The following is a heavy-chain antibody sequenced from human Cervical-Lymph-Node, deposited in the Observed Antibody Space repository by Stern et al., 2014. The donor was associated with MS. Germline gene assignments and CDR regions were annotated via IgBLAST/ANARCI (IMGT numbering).Heavy chain of an antibody. Sequence: VQLVESGGGVVHPGRSLRLSCEADGLTFSGHAMNWVRQAPGTGLELVAVIWPDESNKYYADSVKGRFSISRDNSKNTVYLQMNSLRASTKGPSGRPQH. J-gene: IGHJ1*01. CDR3: PQH. V-gene: IGHV3-33*01. CDR2: IWPDESNK. CDR1: GLTFSGHA.